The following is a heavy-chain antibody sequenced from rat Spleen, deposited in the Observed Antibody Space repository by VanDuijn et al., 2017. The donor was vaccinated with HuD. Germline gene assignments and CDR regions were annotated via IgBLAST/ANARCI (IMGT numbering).Heavy chain of an antibody. CDR2: ISYDGSST. D-gene: IGHD1-4*01. V-gene: IGHV5-29*01. J-gene: IGHJ1*01. CDR1: GFTFSDYY. CDR3: ARRGFLSDWYFDF. Sequence: EVQLVESDGGLVQPGRSLELSCAASGFTFSDYYMAWVRQAPTKGLEWLATISYDGSSTYYRDSVKGRFTISRNNAKGTLYLLMDSLRSEDTATYFCARRGFLSDWYFDFWGPGTMVTVSS.